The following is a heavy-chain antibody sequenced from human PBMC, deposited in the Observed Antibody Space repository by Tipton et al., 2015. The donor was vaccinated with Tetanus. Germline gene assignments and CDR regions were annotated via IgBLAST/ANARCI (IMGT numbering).Heavy chain of an antibody. V-gene: IGHV4-34*01. Sequence: LRLSCAVSGQSLSGHFWSWVRQAPGKGLEWIGEITPRGSASYNPSLKSRVSISGDASKNQFSLKLSSMTAADTAVYYCAREVPAAGHFDSWGQGTLVTVSS. CDR1: GQSLSGHF. D-gene: IGHD2-2*01. CDR3: AREVPAAGHFDS. CDR2: ITPRGSA. J-gene: IGHJ4*02.